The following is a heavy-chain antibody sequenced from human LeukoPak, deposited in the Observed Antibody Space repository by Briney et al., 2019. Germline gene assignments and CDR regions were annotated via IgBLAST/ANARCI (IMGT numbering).Heavy chain of an antibody. J-gene: IGHJ3*01. CDR2: INHSGST. CDR1: GGSFSGYY. D-gene: IGHD6-13*01. CDR3: ARRKVGIAAAGV. V-gene: IGHV4-34*01. Sequence: SETLSLTCAVYGGSFSGYYWSWIRQPPGKGLEWIGEINHSGSTNYNPSLKSRVTISVDTSKDQFSLKLSSVTAADTAVYYCARRKVGIAAAGVWGQGTMVTVSS.